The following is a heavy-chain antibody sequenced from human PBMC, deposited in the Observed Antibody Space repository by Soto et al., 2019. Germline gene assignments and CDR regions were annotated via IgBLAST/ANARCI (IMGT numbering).Heavy chain of an antibody. CDR1: GGSISSSSYY. Sequence: QLQLQESGPGLVKPSETLSLTCTVSGGSISSSSYYWGWIRQPPGKGLEWIGSIYYSGSTYYNPSLKSRVTISVDTSKTQFSLKLSSVTAADTAVYYCARGAVVTAIDYWGQGTLVTVSS. D-gene: IGHD2-21*02. CDR3: ARGAVVTAIDY. V-gene: IGHV4-39*01. J-gene: IGHJ4*02. CDR2: IYYSGST.